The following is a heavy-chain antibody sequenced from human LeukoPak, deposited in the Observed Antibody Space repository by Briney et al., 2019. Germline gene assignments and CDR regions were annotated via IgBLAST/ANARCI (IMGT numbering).Heavy chain of an antibody. CDR3: ARDLEPYYYDSSGYYPYDY. CDR2: INPSGGST. V-gene: IGHV1-46*01. CDR1: GYTFTSYY. J-gene: IGHJ4*02. D-gene: IGHD3-22*01. Sequence: AASVKVSCKASGYTFTSYYMHWVRQAPGQGLEWMGIINPSGGSTSYAQKFQGRVTMTRDTSTSTVYMELSSLRSEDTAVYYCARDLEPYYYDSSGYYPYDYWGQGTLVTVSS.